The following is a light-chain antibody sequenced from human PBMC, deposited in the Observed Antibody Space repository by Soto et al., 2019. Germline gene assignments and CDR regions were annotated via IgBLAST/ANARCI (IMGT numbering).Light chain of an antibody. V-gene: IGLV2-8*01. CDR3: SSYAGNKNV. Sequence: LTQPPSASGSPGQSVTISCTGTSSDVGGYNYVSWYQQHPGKAPKLMIYEVSKRPSGVPDRFSGSKSGNTASLTVSGFQAEDEADYYCSSYAGNKNVFGTGTKVTVL. J-gene: IGLJ1*01. CDR1: SSDVGGYNY. CDR2: EVS.